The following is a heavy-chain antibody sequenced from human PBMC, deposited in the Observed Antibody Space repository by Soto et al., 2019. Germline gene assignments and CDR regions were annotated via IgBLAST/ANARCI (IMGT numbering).Heavy chain of an antibody. D-gene: IGHD6-13*01. CDR3: AAQRTAAAGTPY. CDR2: ISISSSYI. V-gene: IGHV3-21*01. J-gene: IGHJ4*02. CDR1: GFTFSSYS. Sequence: EVQLVESGGGLVKPGGSLRLSCAASGFTFSSYSMNWVRQAPGKGLEWVSSISISSSYIYYADSVKGRFTISRDNAKNSLYLQMNSLRAEDTAVYYCAAQRTAAAGTPYWGQGTLVTVSS.